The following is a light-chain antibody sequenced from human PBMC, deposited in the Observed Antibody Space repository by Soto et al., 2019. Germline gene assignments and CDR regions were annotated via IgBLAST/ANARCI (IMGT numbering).Light chain of an antibody. Sequence: DIQMTQSPYTLSASVGDRVTITCRASQGISTWLAWYQKKPGTAPKLLIYDASSLESGVPSRFSGSGSGTEFTLTISSLQPDDYATYYCQQYSSYSRTFGQGTRWIS. V-gene: IGKV1-5*01. CDR3: QQYSSYSRT. J-gene: IGKJ1*01. CDR1: QGISTW. CDR2: DAS.